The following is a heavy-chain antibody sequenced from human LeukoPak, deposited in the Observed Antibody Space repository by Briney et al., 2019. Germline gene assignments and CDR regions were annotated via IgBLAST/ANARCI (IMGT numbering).Heavy chain of an antibody. CDR1: GFTFSSYW. J-gene: IGHJ4*02. D-gene: IGHD3-10*01. Sequence: GGSLRLSCAASGFTFSSYWMHWVRQAPGKGLVWVSRINSDGSSTSYADSVKGRFTISRDNSKNTLYLQMNSLRAEDTAVYYCAKEQGLLWFGELCDYWGQGTLVTVSS. CDR3: AKEQGLLWFGELCDY. CDR2: INSDGSST. V-gene: IGHV3-74*01.